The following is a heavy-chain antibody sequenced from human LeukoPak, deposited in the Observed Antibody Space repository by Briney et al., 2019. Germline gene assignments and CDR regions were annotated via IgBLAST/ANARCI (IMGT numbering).Heavy chain of an antibody. D-gene: IGHD3-22*01. V-gene: IGHV4-31*03. Sequence: SETLSLTCTVSGGSISSGGYYWSWIRQHPGKGLEWIGYIYYSGSTYYNPSLKSRVTISVDTSKNQFSLKLSSVTAADTAVYYCARTYYDSSDFFDPWGQGTLVTVSS. CDR2: IYYSGST. CDR1: GGSISSGGYY. CDR3: ARTYYDSSDFFDP. J-gene: IGHJ5*02.